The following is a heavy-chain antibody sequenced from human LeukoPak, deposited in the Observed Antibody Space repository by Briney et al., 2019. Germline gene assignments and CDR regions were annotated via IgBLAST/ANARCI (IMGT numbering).Heavy chain of an antibody. CDR1: GFTFSSYG. CDR3: ARDPRLPGAMVRGYFDY. CDR2: ISYDGSNK. Sequence: GRSLRLSCAASGFTFSSYGMHWVRQAPGKGLEWVAGISYDGSNKYYADSVKGRFTISRDNSKNTLYLQMNSLRAEDTAVYYGARDPRLPGAMVRGYFDYWGQGTLVTVSS. J-gene: IGHJ4*02. D-gene: IGHD5-18*01. V-gene: IGHV3-33*01.